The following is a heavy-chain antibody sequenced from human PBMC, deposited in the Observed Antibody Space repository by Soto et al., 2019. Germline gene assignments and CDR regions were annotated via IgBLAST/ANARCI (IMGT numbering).Heavy chain of an antibody. D-gene: IGHD3-22*01. J-gene: IGHJ4*02. Sequence: GGSLRLSCSGSGFTFSTYAMHWVRPAPGKGLEYISAISGNGGSTYYVDSVKGRFTISRDNSKNTLFLQMSSLRAEDTAVYYCVKDDLNYYDSSGPKDWGQGTQVTVSS. CDR3: VKDDLNYYDSSGPKD. V-gene: IGHV3-64D*06. CDR2: ISGNGGST. CDR1: GFTFSTYA.